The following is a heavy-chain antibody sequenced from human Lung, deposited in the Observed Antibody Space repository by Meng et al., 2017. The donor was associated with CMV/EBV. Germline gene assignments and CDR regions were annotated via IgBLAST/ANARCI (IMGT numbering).Heavy chain of an antibody. J-gene: IGHJ4*02. D-gene: IGHD2-2*01. CDR2: MYSGGSST. V-gene: IGHV3-23*03. Sequence: GESLKISCAASGFTFSRYGMSWVRQAPGKGLEWVSVMYSGGSSTFYADSVQGRFTISRDESKNTLYLQMNSLRAEDTALYYCAKCSSTSCRYFEYWGQGTXVTVSS. CDR3: AKCSSTSCRYFEY. CDR1: GFTFSRYG.